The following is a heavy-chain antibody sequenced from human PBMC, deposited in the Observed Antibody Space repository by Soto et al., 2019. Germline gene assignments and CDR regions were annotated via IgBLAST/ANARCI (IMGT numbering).Heavy chain of an antibody. CDR3: AKEGSSDWHYPAEYFQH. D-gene: IGHD6-19*01. Sequence: PGGSLRLSCAASGFTFSTYAMSWVRQAPRKGLEWVSAISGNGGDYTYYADSVKGRFTISRDNSKNTLYLQMNSLRAEDTAVYYCAKEGSSDWHYPAEYFQHWGQGTLVTVSS. J-gene: IGHJ1*01. V-gene: IGHV3-23*01. CDR2: ISGNGGDYT. CDR1: GFTFSTYA.